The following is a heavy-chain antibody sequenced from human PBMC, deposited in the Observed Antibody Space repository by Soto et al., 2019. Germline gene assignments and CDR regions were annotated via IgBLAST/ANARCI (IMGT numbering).Heavy chain of an antibody. CDR3: ARGVGYSDSSGYPFDY. Sequence: VQLVQSGAEVKRPGASVKISCKASGDTLSTYYMHWARQAPGQGLEWMGIINPRSGKTNYPQKFQGRVTMTMDTSTTTGYMELSTLRSEDTAMYYCARGVGYSDSSGYPFDYWGQGTLVTVSS. J-gene: IGHJ4*02. V-gene: IGHV1-46*03. CDR1: GDTLSTYY. D-gene: IGHD3-22*01. CDR2: INPRSGKT.